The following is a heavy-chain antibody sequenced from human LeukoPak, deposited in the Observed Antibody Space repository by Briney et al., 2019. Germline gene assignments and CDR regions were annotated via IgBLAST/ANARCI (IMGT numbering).Heavy chain of an antibody. CDR3: ARLGLYGSGSYYRFWYFDL. J-gene: IGHJ2*01. V-gene: IGHV4-34*01. CDR1: GGSFSGYF. D-gene: IGHD3-10*01. CDR2: VGHSGSN. Sequence: PSETLSLTCAVSGGSFSGYFWRWIRQPPGKGLEWIGDVGHSGSNDYNPSLKSRVTISVDTSKNQFSLKLSSVTAADTAVYYCARLGLYGSGSYYRFWYFDLWGRGTLVTVSS.